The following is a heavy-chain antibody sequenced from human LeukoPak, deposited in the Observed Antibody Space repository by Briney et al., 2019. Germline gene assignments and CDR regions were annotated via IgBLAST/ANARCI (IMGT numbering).Heavy chain of an antibody. D-gene: IGHD1-26*01. V-gene: IGHV4-34*01. CDR1: GGSFSGYY. CDR3: ARGEVGANYYFDY. J-gene: IGHJ4*02. Sequence: SETLSLTCAVYGGSFSGYYWSWIRQPPGKGLEWIGEINHSGSTNYNPSLKSRVTVSVDTSKNQFSLKLSSVTAADTAVYYCARGEVGANYYFDYWGQGTLVTVSS. CDR2: INHSGST.